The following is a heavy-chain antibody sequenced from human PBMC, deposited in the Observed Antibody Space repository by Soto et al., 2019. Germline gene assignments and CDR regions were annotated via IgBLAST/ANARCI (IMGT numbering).Heavy chain of an antibody. Sequence: QVQLVQSGAEVKKPGASVKVSCKASGYTFTSYGISWVRQAPGQGLEWMGWISAYNGNTNYAQKLQGRVTMTTDTSTSTAYMELRSLRSDDTAVYSCARGLTYYYDSSGYLNWFDPWGQGTLVTVSS. CDR3: ARGLTYYYDSSGYLNWFDP. D-gene: IGHD3-22*01. V-gene: IGHV1-18*01. J-gene: IGHJ5*02. CDR2: ISAYNGNT. CDR1: GYTFTSYG.